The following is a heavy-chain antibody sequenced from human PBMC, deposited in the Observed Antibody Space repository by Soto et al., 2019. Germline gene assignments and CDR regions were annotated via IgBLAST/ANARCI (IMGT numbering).Heavy chain of an antibody. V-gene: IGHV4-59*01. CDR3: ARDLSIAAGGMDV. CDR2: IYASGSA. CDR1: GASITSYY. Sequence: QVQLQESGPGLVKPSETLSLTCTVSGASITSYYWSWTRQPPGRGLEWIGNIYASGSANYNPSLKSRVTLSVYTSRRQISLKLSSVTAADTAVYYCARDLSIAAGGMDVWGQGTTVTVPS. D-gene: IGHD6-6*01. J-gene: IGHJ6*02.